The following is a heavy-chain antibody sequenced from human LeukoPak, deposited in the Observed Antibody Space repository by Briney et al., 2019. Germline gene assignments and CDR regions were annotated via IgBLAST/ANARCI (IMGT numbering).Heavy chain of an antibody. Sequence: GRSLRLSCAAFGFTFSSYGMHWVRQAPGKGLEWVAVIWYDGSNKYYADSVKGRFTISRDNSKNTLYLQMNSLRAEDTAVYYCAREKLRGILYYGMDVWGKGTTVTVSS. J-gene: IGHJ6*04. D-gene: IGHD2/OR15-2a*01. CDR3: AREKLRGILYYGMDV. V-gene: IGHV3-33*01. CDR1: GFTFSSYG. CDR2: IWYDGSNK.